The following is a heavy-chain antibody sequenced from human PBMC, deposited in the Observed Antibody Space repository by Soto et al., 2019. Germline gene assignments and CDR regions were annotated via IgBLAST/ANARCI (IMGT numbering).Heavy chain of an antibody. CDR1: GFTFSDAW. J-gene: IGHJ6*02. D-gene: IGHD2-21*01. Sequence: EVQLVESGGGMVMPGGSLRLSCAASGFTFSDAWMTWIRQAPGKGLQCVGRIKRKIDGETTDYAAPVKGRFTISRDDSTNPLYLPMNSLKVQGTARYYCVTYRGVGVAVWGLGTTVPVSS. CDR2: IKRKIDGETT. V-gene: IGHV3-15*01. CDR3: VTYRGVGVAV.